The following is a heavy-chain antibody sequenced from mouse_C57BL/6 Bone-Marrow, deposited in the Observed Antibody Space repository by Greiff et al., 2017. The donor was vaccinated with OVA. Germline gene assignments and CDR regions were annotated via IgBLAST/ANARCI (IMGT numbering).Heavy chain of an antibody. CDR2: INTGSGGT. D-gene: IGHD1-1*01. V-gene: IGHV1-54*01. J-gene: IGHJ4*01. CDR1: GYAFTNYL. Sequence: QVQLQQSGAELVRPGTSVKVSCKASGYAFTNYLIEWVKQRPGQGLEWIGVINTGSGGTNYNEKFKGKATLTADKSSSTAYMQLSSLTSEDSAVYFCAASYYAAMDYWGQGTSVTVSS. CDR3: AASYYAAMDY.